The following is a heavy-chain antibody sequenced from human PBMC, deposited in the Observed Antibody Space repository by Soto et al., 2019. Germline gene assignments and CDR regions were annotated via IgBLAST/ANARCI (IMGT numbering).Heavy chain of an antibody. J-gene: IGHJ4*02. Sequence: PSETLSLTCNVSGGSIDRSNYYWDWLRQPPGKGLEWIGTTYYSGSTYYNPSLKSRVTISVDTSKNQFSLKLSSVTAADTAVYYCARHTPAISISDHWGQGTLVTVSS. CDR2: TYYSGST. D-gene: IGHD2-15*01. V-gene: IGHV4-39*01. CDR3: ARHTPAISISDH. CDR1: GGSIDRSNYY.